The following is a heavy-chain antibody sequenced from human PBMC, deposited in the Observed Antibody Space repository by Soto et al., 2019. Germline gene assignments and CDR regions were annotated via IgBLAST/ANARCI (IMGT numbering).Heavy chain of an antibody. J-gene: IGHJ4*01. CDR1: GYTFDSYG. CDR2: LSVYNGNT. D-gene: IGHD2-15*01. V-gene: IGHV1-18*04. Sequence: QVQLVQSGAEVKEPGASVKVSCQASGYTFDSYGIAWVRQAPGQGLEWMGWLSVYNGNTKYAEKFQGRVTLTRDTSTGTASMELMSLTSDDTATYYCARDLLYRNGVAGTATPLDYWGHGTVVIVSS. CDR3: ARDLLYRNGVAGTATPLDY.